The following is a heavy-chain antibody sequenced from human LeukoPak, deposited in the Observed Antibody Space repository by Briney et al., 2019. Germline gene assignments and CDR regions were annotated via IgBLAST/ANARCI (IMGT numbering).Heavy chain of an antibody. Sequence: SETLSLTCTVSGVSINYYYWSWIRQPPGKGLEWIGYIYYSGSTIYNPSLKSRVTISVETSKNQFSLKLSSVTAADTAVYYGARERGGSYLFDYWGQGTLVTVSS. D-gene: IGHD1-26*01. CDR3: ARERGGSYLFDY. CDR1: GVSINYYY. V-gene: IGHV4-59*12. CDR2: IYYSGST. J-gene: IGHJ4*02.